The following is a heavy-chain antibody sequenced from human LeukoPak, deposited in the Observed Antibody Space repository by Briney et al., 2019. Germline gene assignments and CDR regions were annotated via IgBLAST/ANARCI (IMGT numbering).Heavy chain of an antibody. CDR3: AGTYYDFWSGYYSWYFDL. CDR1: GGSISSGGYY. V-gene: IGHV4-30-2*01. CDR2: IYHSGST. D-gene: IGHD3-3*01. Sequence: SETLSLTCTVSGGSISSGGYYWSWIRQPPGKGLEWIGYIYHSGSTYYNPSLKSRVTISVDRSKNQFSLKLSSVTAADTAVYYCAGTYYDFWSGYYSWYFDLWGRGTLVTVSS. J-gene: IGHJ2*01.